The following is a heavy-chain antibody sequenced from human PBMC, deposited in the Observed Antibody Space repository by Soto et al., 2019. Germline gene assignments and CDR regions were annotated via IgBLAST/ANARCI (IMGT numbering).Heavy chain of an antibody. CDR2: IWYDGSYK. CDR3: ARDRGGYDFFCAY. J-gene: IGHJ4*02. CDR1: GFTFSSYG. V-gene: IGHV3-33*01. Sequence: PGGSLRLSCAASGFTFSSYGMHWVRQTPGKGLEWVAVIWYDGSYKYYADSVKGRFTISRDNSKNTLFLQMNSLRAEDTGVYYCARDRGGYDFFCAYRGQGTQVTVSS. D-gene: IGHD5-12*01.